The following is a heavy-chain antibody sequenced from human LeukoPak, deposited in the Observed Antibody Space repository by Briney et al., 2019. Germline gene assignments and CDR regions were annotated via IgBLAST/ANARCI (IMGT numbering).Heavy chain of an antibody. J-gene: IGHJ4*02. D-gene: IGHD6-13*01. CDR2: ISASSSYI. CDR3: AREAAAGTLDY. V-gene: IGHV3-21*01. CDR1: GFTFNSYS. Sequence: GGSLRLSCAASGFTFNSYSMNWVRQAPGKGLEWVSSISASSSYIYYADSVKGRFTISRDNAKNSLYLQMNSLRAEDTAVYYCAREAAAGTLDYWGQGTLVTVSS.